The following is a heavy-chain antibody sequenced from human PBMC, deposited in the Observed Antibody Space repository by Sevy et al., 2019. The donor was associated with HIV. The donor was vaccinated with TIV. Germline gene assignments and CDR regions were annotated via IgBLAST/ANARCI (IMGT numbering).Heavy chain of an antibody. CDR2: IKSEFDGGAI. CDR3: ITDPAYRGYDEEVINYHFYGMDV. J-gene: IGHJ6*02. D-gene: IGHD5-12*01. Sequence: GGYLRLSCTASGFTFSSAWMSWVRQAPGKGLEWVGRIKSEFDGGAIDYAAPVKGRFTSSREDSKNTVFLQMNSLQTEDTAVYYCITDPAYRGYDEEVINYHFYGMDVWGQGTTVTVSS. V-gene: IGHV3-15*01. CDR1: GFTFSSAW.